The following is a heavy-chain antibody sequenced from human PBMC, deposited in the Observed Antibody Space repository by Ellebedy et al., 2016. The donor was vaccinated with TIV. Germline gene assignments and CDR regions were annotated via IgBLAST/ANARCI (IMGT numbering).Heavy chain of an antibody. J-gene: IGHJ5*02. CDR1: GGSFSGYY. D-gene: IGHD3-10*01. CDR2: INHSGST. Sequence: SETLSLTCAVYGGSFSGYYWSWIRQPPGKGLEWIGEINHSGSTNYNPSLKSRVTISVDTSKNQFSLKLSSVTAADTAVYYCARGHYYGSGSYYYNWFDPWGQGTLVTVSS. CDR3: ARGHYYGSGSYYYNWFDP. V-gene: IGHV4-34*01.